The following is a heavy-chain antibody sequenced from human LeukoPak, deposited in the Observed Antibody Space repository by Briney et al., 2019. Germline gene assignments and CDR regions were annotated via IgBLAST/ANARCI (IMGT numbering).Heavy chain of an antibody. J-gene: IGHJ6*03. Sequence: SGTLSLTCAVSGGSITTNNYYWGWIRRPPGKGLEWIGSIYYTGSTYYNPSLKSRVTISLDTSKYQFSLKLTSVSAADTAIYFCARVYNPDFYYHMDVWGKGTTVTVSS. CDR1: GGSITTNNYY. V-gene: IGHV4-39*07. CDR2: IYYTGST. CDR3: ARVYNPDFYYHMDV. D-gene: IGHD1-14*01.